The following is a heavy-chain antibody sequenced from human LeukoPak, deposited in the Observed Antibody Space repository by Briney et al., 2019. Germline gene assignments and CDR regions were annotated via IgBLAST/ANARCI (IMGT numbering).Heavy chain of an antibody. D-gene: IGHD3-10*01. CDR3: ARGRDGYYFDY. V-gene: IGHV3-7*04. CDR1: GFTFSNYW. J-gene: IGHJ4*02. Sequence: PGGSLRLSCAASGFTFSNYWMSWVRQAPGKGLEWVANIKQDGSEKYYVDSVKGRFTISRDIAKNSLYLQMNSLRAEDTAVYYCARGRDGYYFDYWGQGTLVTVSS. CDR2: IKQDGSEK.